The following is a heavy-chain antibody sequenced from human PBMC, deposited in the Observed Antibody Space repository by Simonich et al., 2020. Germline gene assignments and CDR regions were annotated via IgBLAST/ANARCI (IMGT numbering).Heavy chain of an antibody. V-gene: IGHV3-33*01. CDR2: ILYYVSNK. D-gene: IGHD1-1*01. CDR3: ARASLQLGAGDDTFDI. CDR1: EFTFSSYG. Sequence: QVQLVESGGGVVQPGRSLRLSCAASEFTFSSYGMQWVSQAQGKGLELVAVILYYVSNKYYSDSVKSRFNISRDNSKNTLYLQMNSLRAEDTAVYYCARASLQLGAGDDTFDIWGQGTMVTVSS. J-gene: IGHJ3*02.